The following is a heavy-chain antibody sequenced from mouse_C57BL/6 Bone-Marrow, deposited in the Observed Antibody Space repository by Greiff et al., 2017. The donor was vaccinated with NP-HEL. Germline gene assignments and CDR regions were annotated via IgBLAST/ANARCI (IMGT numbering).Heavy chain of an antibody. V-gene: IGHV1-69*01. J-gene: IGHJ1*03. CDR2: IDPSDSYT. D-gene: IGHD1-1*01. CDR1: GYTFTSYW. CDR3: AREDYYGVDWYFDV. Sequence: VQLQQPGAELVMPGASVKLSCKASGYTFTSYWMHWVKQRPGQGLEWIGEIDPSDSYTNYNQKFKGKSTLTVDKSSSTAYMQLSSLTSEDSAVYYCAREDYYGVDWYFDVWGTGTTVTVSS.